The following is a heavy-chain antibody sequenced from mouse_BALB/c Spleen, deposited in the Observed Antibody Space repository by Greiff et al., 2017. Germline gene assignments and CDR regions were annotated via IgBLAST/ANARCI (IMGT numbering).Heavy chain of an antibody. CDR1: GYTFTDYN. CDR3: ARSDSSGYVYAMDY. J-gene: IGHJ4*01. Sequence: VQLQQSGPELVKPGASVKIPCKASGYTFTDYNMDWVKQSHGKSLEWIGDINPNNGGTIYNQKFKGKATLTVDKSSSTAYMELRSLTSEDTAVYYCARSDSSGYVYAMDYWGQGTSVTVSS. V-gene: IGHV1-18*01. D-gene: IGHD3-2*01. CDR2: INPNNGGT.